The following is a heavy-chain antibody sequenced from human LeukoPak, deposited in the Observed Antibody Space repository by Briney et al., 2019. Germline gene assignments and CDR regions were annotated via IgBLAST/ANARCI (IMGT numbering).Heavy chain of an antibody. J-gene: IGHJ4*02. V-gene: IGHV3-21*01. CDR1: GFTFSSYA. Sequence: PGGSLRLSCVVSGFTFSSYAMNGVRQAPGKGLEWVSYISSSGSYIYYADSVKGRFTISRDNAKNSLFLQMNSLSAEDTAVYYCAKSTTGWPFDYWGQGTLVTVSS. CDR2: ISSSGSYI. CDR3: AKSTTGWPFDY. D-gene: IGHD6-19*01.